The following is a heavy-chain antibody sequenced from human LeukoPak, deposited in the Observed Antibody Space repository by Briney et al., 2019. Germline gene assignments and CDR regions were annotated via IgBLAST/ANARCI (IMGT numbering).Heavy chain of an antibody. D-gene: IGHD1-26*01. V-gene: IGHV1-46*01. CDR2: INPSGGSP. Sequence: GASVKVSCKASVYTFTSYHLHWVRQAPGQGLEWMGIINPSGGSPNYAQKFQGRVTMTRDMSTSTINMELSSLRSEDTAVYYCARAQGSYYHYYMDVWGKGTTVTVSS. CDR3: ARAQGSYYHYYMDV. J-gene: IGHJ6*03. CDR1: VYTFTSYH.